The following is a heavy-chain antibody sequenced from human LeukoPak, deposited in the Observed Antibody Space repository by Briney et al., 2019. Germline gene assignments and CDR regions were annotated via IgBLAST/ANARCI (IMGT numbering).Heavy chain of an antibody. D-gene: IGHD3-16*01. CDR1: GYTFSSYA. Sequence: GGSLRLSCAASGYTFSSYAMSWVRQAPGKGLEWVSAISGSGGSTYYADSVKGRFTISRDNTKNTLYLQMNSLRAEDTAVYYCARLSLWVFDYWGQGTLVTVSS. V-gene: IGHV3-23*01. J-gene: IGHJ4*02. CDR2: ISGSGGST. CDR3: ARLSLWVFDY.